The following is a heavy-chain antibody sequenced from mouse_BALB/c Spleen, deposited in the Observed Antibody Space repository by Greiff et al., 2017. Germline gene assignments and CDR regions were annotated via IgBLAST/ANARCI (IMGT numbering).Heavy chain of an antibody. CDR3: ARVYRYDYFDY. CDR1: GYTFTSYW. Sequence: DLVKPGASVKLSCKASGYTFTSYWINWIKQRPGQGLEWIGRIAPGSGSTYYNEMFKGKATLTVDTSSSTAYIQLSSLSSEDSAVYFCARVYRYDYFDYWGQGTTLTVSS. D-gene: IGHD2-14*01. V-gene: IGHV1S41*01. CDR2: IAPGSGST. J-gene: IGHJ2*01.